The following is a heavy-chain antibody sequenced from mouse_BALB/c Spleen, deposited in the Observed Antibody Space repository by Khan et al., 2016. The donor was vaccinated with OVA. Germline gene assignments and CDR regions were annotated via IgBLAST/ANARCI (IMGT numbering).Heavy chain of an antibody. CDR3: ASGYFGNYEFVY. CDR2: IFPGTGTT. Sequence: QVQLKQSGAELVKPGASVKLSCKTSGYTFTSYWIQWVKQRPGQGLGWIGQIFPGTGTTYYNENFKGKATLTVDTSANTAYMQFSSLTSEDSAVYYCASGYFGNYEFVYWGQGTLVTVSP. D-gene: IGHD2-1*01. J-gene: IGHJ3*01. CDR1: GYTFTSYW. V-gene: IGHV1S132*01.